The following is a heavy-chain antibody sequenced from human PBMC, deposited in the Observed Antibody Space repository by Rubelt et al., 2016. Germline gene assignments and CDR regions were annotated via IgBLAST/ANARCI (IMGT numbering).Heavy chain of an antibody. CDR1: GGSFSGYY. J-gene: IGHJ4*02. D-gene: IGHD6-6*01. CDR3: ARRVGQLDY. Sequence: QVQLQQWGAGLLKPSETLSLTCAVYGGSFSGYYWSWIRQPPGKGLGWIGEINNSGSTNYNRSLKIRVTISGDTSKNQFSLKLSSVTAADTAVYYCARRVGQLDYWGQGTLVTVSS. CDR2: INNSGST. V-gene: IGHV4-34*01.